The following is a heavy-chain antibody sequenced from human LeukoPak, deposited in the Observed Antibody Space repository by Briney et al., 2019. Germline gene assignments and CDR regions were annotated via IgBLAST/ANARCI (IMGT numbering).Heavy chain of an antibody. CDR3: ARLVAVARREAVDI. CDR1: GYTFTSYG. CDR2: TSSHNGTT. V-gene: IGHV1-18*01. Sequence: GASGKVSCRASGYTFTSYGISWVRKGPGQGREWRGWTSSHNGTTNYAQKLQGRVTMSTDTSTCTGYMELRSLTSDDTAVDYCARLVAVARREAVDIWGQGTMVTVSS. D-gene: IGHD6-19*01. J-gene: IGHJ3*02.